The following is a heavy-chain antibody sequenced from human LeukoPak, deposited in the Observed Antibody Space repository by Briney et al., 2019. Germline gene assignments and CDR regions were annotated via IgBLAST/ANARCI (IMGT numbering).Heavy chain of an antibody. CDR1: GYSFTSNW. CDR3: ARPLTGEGSFDI. V-gene: IGHV5-51*01. CDR2: IYPGDSDN. D-gene: IGHD7-27*01. J-gene: IGHJ3*02. Sequence: ESLKISCKGSGYSFTSNWIGWGRQMPGEGLEWMGIIYPGDSDNRYSPSFQGQVTISADKSISTAYLQWSSLKASDTAMYYCARPLTGEGSFDIWGQGTMVTVSS.